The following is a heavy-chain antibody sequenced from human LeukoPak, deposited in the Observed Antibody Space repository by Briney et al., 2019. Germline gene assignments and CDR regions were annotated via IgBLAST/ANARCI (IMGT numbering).Heavy chain of an antibody. CDR2: IYYSGST. J-gene: IGHJ3*02. Sequence: NPSETLSLTCTVSGGSISSYYWSWLRQPPGKGLEWIGYIYYSGSTNYNPSLKSRVTISVDTSKNQFSLKLSPVTAADTAVYFCASEYFYESSGQGAFDIWGQGTMVTVSS. V-gene: IGHV4-59*08. CDR1: GGSISSYY. CDR3: ASEYFYESSGQGAFDI. D-gene: IGHD3-22*01.